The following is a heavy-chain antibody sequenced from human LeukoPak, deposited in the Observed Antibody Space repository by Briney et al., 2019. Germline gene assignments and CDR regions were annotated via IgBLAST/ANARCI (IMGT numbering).Heavy chain of an antibody. V-gene: IGHV4-59*01. D-gene: IGHD6-19*01. J-gene: IGHJ4*02. CDR2: IYYSGST. Sequence: SETLSLTCTVSGGSISSNYWSWIRQSPGKGLEWIGYIYYSGSTNYTPSLKSRVTISVDTSKNQFSLKLTSVTAADTAVYYCGRGYGPNSSGWDSWGQGTLVTVSS. CDR1: GGSISSNY. CDR3: GRGYGPNSSGWDS.